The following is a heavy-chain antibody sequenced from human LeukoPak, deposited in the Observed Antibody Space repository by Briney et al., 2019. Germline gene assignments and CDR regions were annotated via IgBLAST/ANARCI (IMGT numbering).Heavy chain of an antibody. V-gene: IGHV4-34*01. J-gene: IGHJ1*01. D-gene: IGHD4/OR15-4a*01. CDR2: IHPSGST. CDR3: ARGQDEAKSHH. CDR1: GSSFSGYY. Sequence: SETLSLTCEVYGSSFSGYYWSWYRQTPGKGLEWIGEIHPSGSTDYNPSLKSRVITSLDTSKNQFSLKVNSVTAADTAVYYCARGQDEAKSHHWGQGTLATVSS.